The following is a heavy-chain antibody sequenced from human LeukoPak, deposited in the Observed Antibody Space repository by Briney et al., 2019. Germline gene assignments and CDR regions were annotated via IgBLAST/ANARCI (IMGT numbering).Heavy chain of an antibody. CDR1: GFTFDDYA. J-gene: IGHJ4*02. Sequence: GRSLRLSCAASGFTFDDYAMHWVRQAPGKGLEWVSGISWNSGSIGYADSVKGRFTISRDNAKNSLYLQMNSLRAEDTAVYYCARDQFGYGDYFDYWGQGTLVTVSS. CDR3: ARDQFGYGDYFDY. D-gene: IGHD4-17*01. V-gene: IGHV3-9*01. CDR2: ISWNSGSI.